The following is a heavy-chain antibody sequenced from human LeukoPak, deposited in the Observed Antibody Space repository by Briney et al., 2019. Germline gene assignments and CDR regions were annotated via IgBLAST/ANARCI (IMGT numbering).Heavy chain of an antibody. CDR1: GFTFSSYW. CDR3: AREARGTRAAFDI. Sequence: GGSLRLSCAASGFTFSSYWMSWVRQAPGEGLEWAANIKEDGTNKYYVGSVRGRFTISRDNAKNSLYLQMNSLRADDTAMYYCAREARGTRAAFDIWGQGTMVTVFS. J-gene: IGHJ3*02. V-gene: IGHV3-7*01. CDR2: IKEDGTNK. D-gene: IGHD2-8*01.